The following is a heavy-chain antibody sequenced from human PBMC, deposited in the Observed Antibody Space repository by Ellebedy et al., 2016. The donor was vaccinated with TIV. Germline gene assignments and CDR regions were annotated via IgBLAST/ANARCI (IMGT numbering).Heavy chain of an antibody. V-gene: IGHV4-59*08. CDR2: IYYRGSS. Sequence: MPSETLSLTCTVSGGPISSYYWSRIRQPPGKGLEWIGYIYYRGSSNYNPSLKSRVTISVDTSKNQVSLKLSSVTAADTAVYYCARQENSSGWYYIFDYWGQGTLVTVSS. CDR1: GGPISSYY. J-gene: IGHJ4*02. D-gene: IGHD6-19*01. CDR3: ARQENSSGWYYIFDY.